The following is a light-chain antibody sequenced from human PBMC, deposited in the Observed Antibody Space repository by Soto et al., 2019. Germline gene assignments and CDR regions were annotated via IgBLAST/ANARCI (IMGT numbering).Light chain of an antibody. CDR3: QQSYSTPPT. V-gene: IGKV1-39*01. CDR1: QSIGSW. Sequence: DIQMTQSPSTLSASAGDRVTITCRASQSIGSWLAWYQQKPGKAPKLLIYAASSLQSGVPSRFSGSGSGTDFTLTISSLQPEDFATYYCQQSYSTPPTFGQGTRLEIK. J-gene: IGKJ5*01. CDR2: AAS.